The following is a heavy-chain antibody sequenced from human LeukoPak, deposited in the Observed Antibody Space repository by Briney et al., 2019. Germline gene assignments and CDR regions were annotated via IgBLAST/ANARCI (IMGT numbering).Heavy chain of an antibody. J-gene: IGHJ5*01. V-gene: IGHV5-51*01. D-gene: IGHD3-22*01. CDR2: SHPINSDT. Sequence: RGESLQISCKGSGFNFTAYWIAWVRQMPGKGLEWMGISHPINSDTKYSPSFQGQVTISADKSSSTAYLQWNSLKASDTAMYYCARHHYYYDSSGNYGWFDSWGQGTLVTVSS. CDR3: ARHHYYYDSSGNYGWFDS. CDR1: GFNFTAYW.